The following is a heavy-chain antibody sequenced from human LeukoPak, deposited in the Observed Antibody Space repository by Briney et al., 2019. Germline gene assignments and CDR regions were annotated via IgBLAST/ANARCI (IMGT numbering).Heavy chain of an antibody. V-gene: IGHV4-38-2*02. J-gene: IGHJ5*02. CDR2: IYHSGSA. Sequence: KTSETLSLTCGVSGYSISSGYQWAWIRQSPGKGLEWIGSIYHSGSAHYNPSLKSRVTISVEMSKNQFSLNMYSVTAADTAVYYCARDPRWLTPDCTSTSCYENYFDPWGQGTLVTVSS. CDR1: GYSISSGYQ. CDR3: ARDPRWLTPDCTSTSCYENYFDP. D-gene: IGHD2-2*01.